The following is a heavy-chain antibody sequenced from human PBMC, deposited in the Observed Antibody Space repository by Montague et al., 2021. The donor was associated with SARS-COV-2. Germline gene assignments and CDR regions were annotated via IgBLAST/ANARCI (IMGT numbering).Heavy chain of an antibody. CDR2: IYYTGNT. D-gene: IGHD3-22*01. V-gene: IGHV4-39*02. CDR1: GGSITNNIDY. Sequence: SETLSLTCTVSGGSITNNIDYWAWIRQPPGKGLEWIGSIYYTGNTYYNPSLKSRVTISVVTSKSHFTLKLSSVIAAETAVYYCARLKRYFDSSGSPSAFDFWGQGTKVTVSS. CDR3: ARLKRYFDSSGSPSAFDF. J-gene: IGHJ3*01.